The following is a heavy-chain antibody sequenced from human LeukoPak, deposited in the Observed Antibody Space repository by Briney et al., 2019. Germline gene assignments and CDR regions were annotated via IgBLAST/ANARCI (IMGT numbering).Heavy chain of an antibody. CDR2: IKQDGSEK. CDR1: GFTFSSYW. J-gene: IGHJ5*02. Sequence: PGGSLRLSCAASGFTFSSYWMSWVRQAPGKGLEWVANIKQDGSEKYYVDSVKGRFTISRDNAKNSLYLQMNSLRAEDTAVYYCARDLVGYDILTGYQNWFDPWGQGTLVTVSS. D-gene: IGHD3-9*01. V-gene: IGHV3-7*01. CDR3: ARDLVGYDILTGYQNWFDP.